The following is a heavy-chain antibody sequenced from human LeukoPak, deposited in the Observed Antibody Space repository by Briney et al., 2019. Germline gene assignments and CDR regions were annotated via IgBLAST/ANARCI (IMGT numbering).Heavy chain of an antibody. D-gene: IGHD1-26*01. CDR3: ATDHRVVGATGSSNY. J-gene: IGHJ4*02. Sequence: PGGSLRLSCAASGFTFSSYWMSWVRQAPGRGLEWVANIKQDGSEKNYVDSVKGRFTISRDNAKNSLYLQKNSLRAEDTAVYYCATDHRVVGATGSSNYWGQGTLVTVSS. V-gene: IGHV3-7*01. CDR2: IKQDGSEK. CDR1: GFTFSSYW.